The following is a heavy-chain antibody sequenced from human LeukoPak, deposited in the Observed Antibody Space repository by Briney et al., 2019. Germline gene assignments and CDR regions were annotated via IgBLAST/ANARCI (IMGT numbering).Heavy chain of an antibody. V-gene: IGHV3-64*01. Sequence: GGSLTLSCAASGFTFSSYAMHWVRPAPAKGLEYVAAISSSGGRTNYANFVKGRFTISRDNFKNTLYLQMGSLRAEEMAVYYCPRDHVAQLGIAAAGPSYYYYGMDVWGQGTMVTVSS. CDR2: ISSSGGRT. J-gene: IGHJ6*02. D-gene: IGHD6-13*01. CDR3: PRDHVAQLGIAAAGPSYYYYGMDV. CDR1: GFTFSSYA.